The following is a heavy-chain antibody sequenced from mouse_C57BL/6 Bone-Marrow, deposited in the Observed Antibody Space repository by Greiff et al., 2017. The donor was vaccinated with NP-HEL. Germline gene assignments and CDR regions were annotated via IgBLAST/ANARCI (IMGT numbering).Heavy chain of an antibody. CDR2: IWSDGST. CDR3: ARAYGNYVHYYAMDY. Sequence: VKLVESGPGLVAPSQSLSITCTVSGFSSTSYGVHWVRQPPGKGLEWLVVIWSDGSTTYNSALESRLSISKDNSKSQVFLKMNSLQTDDTAMYYCARAYGNYVHYYAMDYWGQGTSVTVSS. CDR1: GFSSTSYG. D-gene: IGHD2-1*01. V-gene: IGHV2-6*03. J-gene: IGHJ4*01.